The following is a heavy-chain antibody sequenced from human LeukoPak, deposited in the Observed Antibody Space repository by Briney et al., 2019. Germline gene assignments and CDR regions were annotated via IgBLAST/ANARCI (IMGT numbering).Heavy chain of an antibody. J-gene: IGHJ3*02. CDR3: AKGAPGVIGYCTGGVCPHAFDI. CDR1: GFTFSSYD. D-gene: IGHD2-8*02. CDR2: ISGRGGST. Sequence: GGSLRLSCAASGFTFSSYDMSWVRQAPGKGLEWVSVISGRGGSTSYADSVKGRFTISRDNSKNTLYLQMNSLRAEDTALYYCAKGAPGVIGYCTGGVCPHAFDIWGQGTMVTVSS. V-gene: IGHV3-23*01.